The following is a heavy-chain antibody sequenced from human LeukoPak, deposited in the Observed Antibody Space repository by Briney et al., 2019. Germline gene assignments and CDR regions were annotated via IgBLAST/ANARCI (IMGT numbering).Heavy chain of an antibody. D-gene: IGHD3-3*01. CDR1: RFTFSTYR. V-gene: IGHV3-30*18. CDR3: AKGGYYHGYYYYYMDV. J-gene: IGHJ6*03. CDR2: MSYDGSNK. Sequence: GGSQRLSCAASRFTFSTYRMHWVRQAPGKGLECVAVMSYDGSNKYYADSVKGRFTISRDNSKNTLYLQMTSLRAEDTAIYYCAKGGYYHGYYYYYMDVWGKGTTVTISS.